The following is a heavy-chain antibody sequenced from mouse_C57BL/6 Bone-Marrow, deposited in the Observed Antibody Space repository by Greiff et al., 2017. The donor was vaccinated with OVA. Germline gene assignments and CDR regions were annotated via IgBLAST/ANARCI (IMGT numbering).Heavy chain of an antibody. J-gene: IGHJ1*03. CDR1: GYSITSGYY. CDR2: ISYDGSN. CDR3: ARSAVVESWYFDV. Sequence: VQLQQSGPGLVKPSQSLSLTCSVTGYSITSGYYWNWIRQFPGNKLEWMGYISYDGSNNYNPSLKNRISITRDTSKNQFFLKLNSVTTEDTATYYCARSAVVESWYFDVWGTGTTVTVSS. V-gene: IGHV3-6*01. D-gene: IGHD1-1*01.